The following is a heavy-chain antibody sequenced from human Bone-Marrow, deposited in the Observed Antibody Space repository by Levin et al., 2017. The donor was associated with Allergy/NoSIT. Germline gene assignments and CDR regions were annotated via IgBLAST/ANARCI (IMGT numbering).Heavy chain of an antibody. V-gene: IGHV4-59*01. CDR2: IYYSGST. Sequence: SETLSLTCTVSGGSITSYYWTWIRQSPEKRLEWIGYIYYSGSTNYNPSLKTRVTMSVDTSKNLFSLNLRSVTAADSAMYYCARATPSGGNSYYYFYMDVWGKGTTVTVSS. D-gene: IGHD2-8*02. J-gene: IGHJ6*03. CDR1: GGSITSYY. CDR3: ARATPSGGNSYYYFYMDV.